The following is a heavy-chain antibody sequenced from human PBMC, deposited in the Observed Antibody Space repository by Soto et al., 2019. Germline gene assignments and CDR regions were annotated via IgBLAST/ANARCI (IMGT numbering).Heavy chain of an antibody. CDR3: TSVPSGDKVDY. V-gene: IGHV4-30-4*01. CDR1: GDSISTVYYC. CDR2: IYDGGST. D-gene: IGHD7-27*01. J-gene: IGHJ4*02. Sequence: QVQLQESGPGLVKPSETLSLTCTVSGDSISTVYYCWSWIRQSPDKGLEWIGHIYDGGSTYSNPSRESRVAIPLDTSKDQCSLKLNPVIAAGPAVYYRTSVPSGDKVDYWGQGTLVTVSS.